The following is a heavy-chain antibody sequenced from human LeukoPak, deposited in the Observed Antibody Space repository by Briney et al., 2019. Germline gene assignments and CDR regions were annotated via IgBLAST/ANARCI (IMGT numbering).Heavy chain of an antibody. Sequence: GGSLRLSCEASGFTFGDYTMSWVRQVPGKGLEWVARIKEDRSDIYYVDSVRGRFTISRDNAKKSLYLQMSSLRAEDTAVYYCARDGVVNFWVSYGTYNYYYHMDVWGKGTTVTVSS. D-gene: IGHD3-16*01. V-gene: IGHV3-7*01. CDR1: GFTFGDYT. CDR3: ARDGVVNFWVSYGTYNYYYHMDV. CDR2: IKEDRSDI. J-gene: IGHJ6*04.